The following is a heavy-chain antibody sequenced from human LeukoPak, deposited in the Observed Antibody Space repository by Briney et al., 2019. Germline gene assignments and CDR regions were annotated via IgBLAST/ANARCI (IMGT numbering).Heavy chain of an antibody. CDR1: GGTFSSYA. Sequence: ASVKVSCKASGGTFSSYAINWVRQATGQGLEWMGWMNPNSGNTGYSQKLQGRIIMTRNSSISTAYMELSSLRSEDTAVYYCARKFLGSRGYYFDYWGQGTLVTVSS. CDR2: MNPNSGNT. D-gene: IGHD3-10*01. CDR3: ARKFLGSRGYYFDY. J-gene: IGHJ4*02. V-gene: IGHV1-8*02.